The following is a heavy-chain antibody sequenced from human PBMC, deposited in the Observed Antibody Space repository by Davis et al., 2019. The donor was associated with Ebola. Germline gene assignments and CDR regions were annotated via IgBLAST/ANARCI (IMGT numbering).Heavy chain of an antibody. CDR1: GGTFSDYT. D-gene: IGHD6-13*01. CDR2: ISAYNGNT. V-gene: IGHV1-18*01. J-gene: IGHJ5*02. Sequence: AASVKVSCKASGGTFSDYTFSWVRQAPGQGLEWMGWISAYNGNTNYAQKLQGRVTMTTDTSTSTAYMELRSLRSDDTAVYYCARRIAAGWFDPWGQGTLVTVSS. CDR3: ARRIAAGWFDP.